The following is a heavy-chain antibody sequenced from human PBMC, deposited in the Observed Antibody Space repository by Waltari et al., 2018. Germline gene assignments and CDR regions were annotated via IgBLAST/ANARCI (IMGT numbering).Heavy chain of an antibody. Sequence: QVQLVQSGAEVKKPGSSVKVSCKASGGTFSSYAISWVRQAPGQGLEWMGGIIPILGIANYAQKFQGRVTITADKSTSTAYMELSSLRSEDTAVYYCARGYCSSTSCPTKIPYYYYGMDVWGQGTTVTVSS. CDR3: ARGYCSSTSCPTKIPYYYYGMDV. V-gene: IGHV1-69*10. CDR2: IIPILGIA. J-gene: IGHJ6*02. CDR1: GGTFSSYA. D-gene: IGHD2-2*01.